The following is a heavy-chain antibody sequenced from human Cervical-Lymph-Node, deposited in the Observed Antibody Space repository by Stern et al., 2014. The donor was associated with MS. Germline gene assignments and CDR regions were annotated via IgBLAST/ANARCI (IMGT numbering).Heavy chain of an antibody. J-gene: IGHJ4*02. D-gene: IGHD5-12*01. V-gene: IGHV3-30*01. CDR2: ISYDGSCK. CDR3: ARGGAVATSDYYFDY. Sequence: QLVESGGGVVQPGRSLRLSCAASGFTFSYHAMHWVRQAPGKGLEWVAVISYDGSCKNDAGSVKGRFTISRDNSRNTLYLQMNSLRVDDTAVYYCARGGAVATSDYYFDYWGQGILVTVSS. CDR1: GFTFSYHA.